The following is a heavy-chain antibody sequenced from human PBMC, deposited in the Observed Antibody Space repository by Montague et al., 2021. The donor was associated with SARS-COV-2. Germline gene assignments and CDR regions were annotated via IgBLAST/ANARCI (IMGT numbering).Heavy chain of an antibody. J-gene: IGHJ5*02. V-gene: IGHV3-74*01. D-gene: IGHD6-13*01. CDR2: IRADGTTT. CDR3: VRAFSNSFKWFDP. CDR1: GFTFSAYW. Sequence: SLILSCAASGFTFSAYWMHLIRQAPGQGLEWFARIRADGTTTNYADSVKGRFTISRDNAQDTVYLHMTTLTAEDTAVYYCVRAFSNSFKWFDPWGQGTLVTVTS.